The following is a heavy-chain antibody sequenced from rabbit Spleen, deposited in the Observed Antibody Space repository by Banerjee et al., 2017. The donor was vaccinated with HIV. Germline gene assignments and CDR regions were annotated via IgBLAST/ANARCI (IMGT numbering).Heavy chain of an antibody. V-gene: IGHV1S40*01. D-gene: IGHD1-1*01. CDR2: IDTVSSGFT. Sequence: QSLEESGGDLVKPGASLTLTCIASGVSFSGNSHMCWVRQAPGKGLEWIACIDTVSSGFTYFASWAKGRFTISKTSSTTVTLQMTRLTAADTATYFCARDTSSSFSSYGMDLWGPGTLVTVS. J-gene: IGHJ6*01. CDR1: GVSFSGNSH. CDR3: ARDTSSSFSSYGMDL.